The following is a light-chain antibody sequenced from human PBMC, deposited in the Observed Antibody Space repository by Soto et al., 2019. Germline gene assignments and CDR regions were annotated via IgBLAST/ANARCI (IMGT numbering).Light chain of an antibody. V-gene: IGKV1-33*01. CDR3: QHYENLPLT. CDR1: QDISNY. J-gene: IGKJ4*01. Sequence: DIQMTQSPSSLSASVGDRVTITCQASQDISNYLNWYQQKPGKAPKLLIYDASNLQTGVPSKFSGSGYGTDFTFTISSLHPEDIATYYCQHYENLPLTFGGGTKVEIK. CDR2: DAS.